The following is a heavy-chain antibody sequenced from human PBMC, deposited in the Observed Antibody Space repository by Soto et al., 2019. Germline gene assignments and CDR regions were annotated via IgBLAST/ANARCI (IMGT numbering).Heavy chain of an antibody. Sequence: GGSLRLSCVASGLTFGSRAMSWVRQAPGEGLQWVSTITDTGGDAKYADSVRGRFVISRDNSKKTLYLQMTSLTAEDSAMYFCARGSTASYPGSRIFDFWGRGNLVTVSS. CDR1: GLTFGSRA. CDR2: ITDTGGDA. D-gene: IGHD3-10*01. V-gene: IGHV3-23*01. CDR3: ARGSTASYPGSRIFDF. J-gene: IGHJ4*02.